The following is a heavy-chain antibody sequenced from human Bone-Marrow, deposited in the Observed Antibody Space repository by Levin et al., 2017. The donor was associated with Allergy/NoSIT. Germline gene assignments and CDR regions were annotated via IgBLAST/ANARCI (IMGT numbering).Heavy chain of an antibody. Sequence: GGSLRLSCAASGFTFDDYAMHWVRQAPGKGLEWVSGISWNSGSIGYADSVKGRFTISRDNAKNSLYLQMNSLRAEDTALYYCAKDIAARYGGHFDYWGQGTLVTVSS. J-gene: IGHJ4*02. D-gene: IGHD6-6*01. V-gene: IGHV3-9*01. CDR2: ISWNSGSI. CDR3: AKDIAARYGGHFDY. CDR1: GFTFDDYA.